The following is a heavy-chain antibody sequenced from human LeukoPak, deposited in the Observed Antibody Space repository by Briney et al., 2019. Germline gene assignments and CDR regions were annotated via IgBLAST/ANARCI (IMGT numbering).Heavy chain of an antibody. CDR1: GGSISSYY. CDR3: ARALYGWFDP. CDR2: IYYSGST. V-gene: IGHV4-59*01. D-gene: IGHD2-2*02. Sequence: SETLSLTCTVSGGSISSYYWSWIRQPPGKGLEWIGYIYYSGSTNYNPSLKSRVTISVDTSKNQFSLKLSSVTAADTAVYYCARALYGWFDPWGQGTLVTVSS. J-gene: IGHJ5*02.